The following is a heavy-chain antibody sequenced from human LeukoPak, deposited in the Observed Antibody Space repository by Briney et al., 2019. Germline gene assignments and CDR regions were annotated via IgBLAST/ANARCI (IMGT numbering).Heavy chain of an antibody. CDR3: ASRGDSSGYSFPTDYYFDY. CDR1: GYTFTSYD. D-gene: IGHD3-22*01. J-gene: IGHJ4*02. CDR2: MNPNSGNT. V-gene: IGHV1-8*01. Sequence: ASVKVSCKASGYTFTSYDTNWVRQATGQGLEWMGWMNPNSGNTGYAQRFQGRVTMTRNTSISTAYMELSSLRSEDTAVYYCASRGDSSGYSFPTDYYFDYWGQGTLVTVSS.